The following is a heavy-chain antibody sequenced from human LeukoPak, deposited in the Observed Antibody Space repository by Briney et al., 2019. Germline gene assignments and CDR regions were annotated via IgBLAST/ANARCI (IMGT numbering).Heavy chain of an antibody. V-gene: IGHV4-39*07. CDR3: ARDSSGYAPRAAFDI. Sequence: PSETLSLTCTVSGGSISSSSYYWGWIRQPPGKGLEWIGSIYYSGSTYYNPSLKSRVTISVDTSKNQFSLKLSSVTAADTAVYYCARDSSGYAPRAAFDIWGQGTMVTVSS. D-gene: IGHD3-22*01. CDR2: IYYSGST. CDR1: GGSISSSSYY. J-gene: IGHJ3*02.